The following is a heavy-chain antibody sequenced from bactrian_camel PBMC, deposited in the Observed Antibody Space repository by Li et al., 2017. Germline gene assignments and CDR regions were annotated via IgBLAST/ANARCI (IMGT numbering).Heavy chain of an antibody. Sequence: HVQLVESGGGSVEAGGSLTLSCVASGDIYRRYCMSWFRQSPGNEREEVVSMHSDGPTTYTDSVKGCFAVSEDVDRRTLYLKMDNLKSTDTAMYYCALVRRTDRSRSCPSGAGYTFWGQGTQVTVS. V-gene: IGHV3S1*01. J-gene: IGHJ4*01. D-gene: IGHD3*01. CDR3: ALVRRTDRSRSCPSGAGYTF. CDR2: MHSDGPTT. CDR1: GDIYRRYC.